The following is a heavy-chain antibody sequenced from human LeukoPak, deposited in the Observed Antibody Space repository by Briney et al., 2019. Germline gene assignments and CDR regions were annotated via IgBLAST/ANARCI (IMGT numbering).Heavy chain of an antibody. D-gene: IGHD1-26*01. CDR3: AKDVGGLLAKHYLDY. J-gene: IGHJ4*02. V-gene: IGHV3-30*02. Sequence: GGSLRLSCAASGFTFSSHGIHWCPQPPARGRRGGRLIRYDGSSKYNADSVKGRFTISRDNSKNTVYLQMSSLRAEDTAVYYCAKDVGGLLAKHYLDYWGQGTLITVSS. CDR2: IRYDGSSK. CDR1: GFTFSSHG.